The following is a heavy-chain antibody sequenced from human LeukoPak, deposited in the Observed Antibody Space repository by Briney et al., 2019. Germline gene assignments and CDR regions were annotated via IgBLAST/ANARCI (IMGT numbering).Heavy chain of an antibody. D-gene: IGHD3-22*01. J-gene: IGHJ3*02. CDR3: ARRYYDARGDSNPFDI. Sequence: RSETLSLTCTVSGCSISTSYWSWIRQPPGRGREWIGYTSQSGSTNYKPSLKSRVSTSVDTSKNQFSLKLTSVTAADTAMYYCARRYYDARGDSNPFDIWGQGTMVTVSS. CDR1: GCSISTSY. CDR2: TSQSGST. V-gene: IGHV4-59*01.